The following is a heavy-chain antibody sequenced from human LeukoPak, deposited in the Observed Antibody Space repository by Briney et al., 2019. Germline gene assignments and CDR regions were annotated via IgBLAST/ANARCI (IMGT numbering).Heavy chain of an antibody. V-gene: IGHV4-34*01. CDR2: INHSGST. CDR3: ASRDYDSSGYLYYFDY. D-gene: IGHD3-22*01. Sequence: PSETLSLTCAVYGVSFSGYYWSWIRQPPGKGLEWIGEINHSGSTNYNPSLKSRVTISVDTSKNQFSLKLSSVTAADTAVYYCASRDYDSSGYLYYFDYWGQGTLVTVSS. CDR1: GVSFSGYY. J-gene: IGHJ4*02.